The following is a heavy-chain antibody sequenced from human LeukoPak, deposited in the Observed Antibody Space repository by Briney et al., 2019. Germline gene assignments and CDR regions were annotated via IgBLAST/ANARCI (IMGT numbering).Heavy chain of an antibody. Sequence: GGSLRLSCAASGFTFSSYSMNWVRQAPGKGLEWVSYISSSSSTIYYADSVKGRFTISRDNAKNSLYLQMNSLRAEDTAVYYCARDGDPVGATTANFDYWGQGTLVTVSS. J-gene: IGHJ4*02. V-gene: IGHV3-48*04. CDR1: GFTFSSYS. CDR2: ISSSSSTI. CDR3: ARDGDPVGATTANFDY. D-gene: IGHD1-26*01.